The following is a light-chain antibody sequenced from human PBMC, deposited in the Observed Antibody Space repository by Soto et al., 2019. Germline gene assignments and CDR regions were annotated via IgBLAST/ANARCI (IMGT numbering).Light chain of an antibody. J-gene: IGKJ3*01. CDR3: LQDYNYTFT. CDR2: DAS. Sequence: EFVWTQSPGTLSLSPGERATLSCRASQTVRNNYLAWYQQKPGQAPRLLIYDASSRATGIPDRFSGGGSGTDFTLTISSLEPEDFAVYDCLQDYNYTFTFGPGTKVDIK. CDR1: QTVRNNY. V-gene: IGKV3-20*01.